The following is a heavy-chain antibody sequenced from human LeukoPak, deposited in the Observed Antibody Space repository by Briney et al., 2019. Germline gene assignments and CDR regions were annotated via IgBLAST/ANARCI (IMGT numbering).Heavy chain of an antibody. CDR3: VRDPEALDY. J-gene: IGHJ4*02. CDR1: GFTFSSYS. V-gene: IGHV3-48*02. CDR2: ISKGRPTI. Sequence: PGGSLRLSCVDSGFTFSSYSMKWVRQAPGKGLEWVSYISKGRPTIHYADSVKGRFTISRDNAKNSLYLQMNSLRDEDTAVYYCVRDPEALDYWGQGTLVTVSS.